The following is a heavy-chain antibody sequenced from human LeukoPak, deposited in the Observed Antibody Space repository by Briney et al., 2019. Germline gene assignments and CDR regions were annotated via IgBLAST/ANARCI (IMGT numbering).Heavy chain of an antibody. Sequence: GGSLRLSCAASGFTFSSYAMSWVRRAPGKGLEWVSYISSSGSTIYYADSVNGRFTISRDNAKNSLYLQMNSLRAEDTAVYYCARAEDYDGFDYWGQGTLVTVSS. V-gene: IGHV3-48*04. CDR1: GFTFSSYA. D-gene: IGHD4-23*01. CDR3: ARAEDYDGFDY. CDR2: ISSSGSTI. J-gene: IGHJ4*02.